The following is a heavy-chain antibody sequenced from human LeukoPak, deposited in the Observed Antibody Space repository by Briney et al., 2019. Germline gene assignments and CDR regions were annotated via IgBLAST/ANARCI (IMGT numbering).Heavy chain of an antibody. CDR1: GYTFTGYY. CDR2: INPNSGGT. V-gene: IGHV1-2*06. J-gene: IGHJ4*02. D-gene: IGHD3-3*01. Sequence: ASVKVSCKASGYTFTGYYMHWVRQAPGQGLEWMGRINPNSGGTNYAQKFQGRVTMTRDTSISTAYMELSRLRSDDTAVYYWARGRITIFGVVMIFDYWGQGTLVTVFS. CDR3: ARGRITIFGVVMIFDY.